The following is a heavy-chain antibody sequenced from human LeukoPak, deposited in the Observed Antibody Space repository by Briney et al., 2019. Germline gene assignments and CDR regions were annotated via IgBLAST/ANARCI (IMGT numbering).Heavy chain of an antibody. Sequence: GSLRLSCAASGFTFSNAWMSWVRQAPGKGLEWVGRIKSKTDGGTTDYAAPVKGRFTISRDDSKDTLYLQMNSLKTEDTAVYYCTTGLYYGSGSYFFDYWGQGTLVTVSS. V-gene: IGHV3-15*01. CDR2: IKSKTDGGTT. CDR1: GFTFSNAW. CDR3: TTGLYYGSGSYFFDY. D-gene: IGHD3-10*01. J-gene: IGHJ4*02.